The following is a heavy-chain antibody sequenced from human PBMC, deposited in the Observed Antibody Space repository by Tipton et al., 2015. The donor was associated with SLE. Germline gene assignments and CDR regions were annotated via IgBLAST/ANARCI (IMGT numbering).Heavy chain of an antibody. Sequence: TLSLTCTVSGGSISSGGYYWGWIRQHPGKGLEWIGYIYYSGSTYYNPSRKSRLTISVDTSQNQFSLKLSSVTAADTAVYYGARGGGGRRYWYFDLWGRGTLVTVSS. CDR3: ARGGGGRRYWYFDL. CDR2: IYYSGST. J-gene: IGHJ2*01. V-gene: IGHV4-31*03. D-gene: IGHD1-26*01. CDR1: GGSISSGGYY.